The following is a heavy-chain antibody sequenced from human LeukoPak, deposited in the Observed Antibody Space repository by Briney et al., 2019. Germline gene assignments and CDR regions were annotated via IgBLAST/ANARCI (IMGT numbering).Heavy chain of an antibody. CDR1: GFTFSSYG. V-gene: IGHV3-33*06. D-gene: IGHD6-13*01. J-gene: IGHJ4*02. CDR2: IYYDGSNE. Sequence: GGSLRLSCAASGFTFSSYGMHWVRQAPGKGLEWVALIYYDGSNEYYADSVKGRFTISRDNSKNTLYLQMNSLRAEDTAVYYCAKNLEQLDPRVFFDYWGQGTLVTVSS. CDR3: AKNLEQLDPRVFFDY.